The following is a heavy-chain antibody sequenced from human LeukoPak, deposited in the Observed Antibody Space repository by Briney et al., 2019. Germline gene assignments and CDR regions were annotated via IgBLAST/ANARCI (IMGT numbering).Heavy chain of an antibody. CDR1: GLTFSTYA. V-gene: IGHV3-30*14. J-gene: IGHJ4*02. CDR3: ARDRPGWYGSGSYSN. CDR2: ISNDESNE. D-gene: IGHD3-10*01. Sequence: GGSLRLSCAASGLTFSTYAMHWVRQPPGKGLEWVAVISNDESNEYYADSVKGRFTISRDNSKNTLYLQMNSLRAEDTAVYYCARDRPGWYGSGSYSNWGQGTLVTVSS.